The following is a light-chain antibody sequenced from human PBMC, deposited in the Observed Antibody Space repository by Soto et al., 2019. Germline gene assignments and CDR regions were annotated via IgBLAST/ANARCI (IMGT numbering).Light chain of an antibody. Sequence: EIVLTQSPDTLSLSPGERATLSCRASQFFGSDYLAWYQQKPGQSPRLLIYGASRKATGIPDRFSGSGSGTDFTLTISSLEPEDFAMYYCQKFDGTGTFGQGTKVEIK. CDR3: QKFDGTGT. J-gene: IGKJ1*01. CDR2: GAS. V-gene: IGKV3-20*01. CDR1: QFFGSDY.